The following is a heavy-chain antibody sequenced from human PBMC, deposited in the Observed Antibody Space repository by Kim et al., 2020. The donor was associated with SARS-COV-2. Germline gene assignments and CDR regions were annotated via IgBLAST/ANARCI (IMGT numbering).Heavy chain of an antibody. CDR1: GYSISSGYY. V-gene: IGHV4-38-2*02. J-gene: IGHJ4*02. Sequence: SETLSLTCTVSGYSISSGYYWGWIRQPPGKGLEWIGSIYHSGSTYYNPSLKSRVTISVDTSKNQFSLKLSSVTAADTAVYYCARVGKTIVYSSSWYVRYFDYWGQGTLVTVSS. D-gene: IGHD6-13*01. CDR3: ARVGKTIVYSSSWYVRYFDY. CDR2: IYHSGST.